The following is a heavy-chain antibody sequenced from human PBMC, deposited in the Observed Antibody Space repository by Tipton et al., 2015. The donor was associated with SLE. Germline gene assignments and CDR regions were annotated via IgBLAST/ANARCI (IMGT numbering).Heavy chain of an antibody. J-gene: IGHJ4*02. V-gene: IGHV4-34*01. CDR2: INHSGST. CDR1: GGSFSGYY. Sequence: TLSLTCAVYGGSFSGYYWSWIRQPPGKGLEWIAEINHSGSTTYNPSLMSRVTISLDTSKNQFSLKLSSVTAADTAVYYCARHKFTTIQGLIPDFDSWGQGTLVIVSS. CDR3: ARHKFTTIQGLIPDFDS. D-gene: IGHD3-10*01.